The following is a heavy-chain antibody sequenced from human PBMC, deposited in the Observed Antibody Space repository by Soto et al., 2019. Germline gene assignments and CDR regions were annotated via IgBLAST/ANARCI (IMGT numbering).Heavy chain of an antibody. CDR3: ARDGATGGLDS. CDR2: IYHTGTA. CDR1: GASITDNKW. V-gene: IGHV4-4*02. J-gene: IGHJ4*02. D-gene: IGHD5-12*01. Sequence: QVHLQESGPGLVQPSGTLSLTCAVSGASITDNKWWSWVRQSPGKGLEWIGEIYHTGTANYKSSLTSRVTMSVDKSKTPFSLSVASVTAADTAVYFCARDGATGGLDSWGQGTLVSVSS.